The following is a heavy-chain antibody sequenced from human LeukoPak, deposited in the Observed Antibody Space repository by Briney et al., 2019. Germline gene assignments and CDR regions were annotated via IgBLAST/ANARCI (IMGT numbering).Heavy chain of an antibody. D-gene: IGHD6-19*01. CDR2: ISSSSSYI. CDR1: GFTFSSYS. J-gene: IGHJ4*02. CDR3: ARDLQWLLYYFDY. V-gene: IGHV3-21*01. Sequence: SGGSLRLSCAASGFTFSSYSMNWVRQAPGKGLEWVSSISSSSSYIYYADSVRGRFTISRDKAKNSLYLQMNSLRAEDTAVYYCARDLQWLLYYFDYWGQGTLVTVSS.